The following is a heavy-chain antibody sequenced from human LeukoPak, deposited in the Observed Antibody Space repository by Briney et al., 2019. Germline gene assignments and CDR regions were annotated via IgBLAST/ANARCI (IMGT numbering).Heavy chain of an antibody. V-gene: IGHV3-66*01. CDR2: IYSGGST. J-gene: IGHJ1*01. Sequence: GGSLRLSCAASGFTVSSNYMSWVRQAPGKGLEWVSVIYSGGSTYYADSVKGRFTISRDNSKNTLYLQMNSLRAEDTAVYYCARDSRIAAAGTKYFQHWGQGTLVTVSS. CDR1: GFTVSSNY. D-gene: IGHD6-13*01. CDR3: ARDSRIAAAGTKYFQH.